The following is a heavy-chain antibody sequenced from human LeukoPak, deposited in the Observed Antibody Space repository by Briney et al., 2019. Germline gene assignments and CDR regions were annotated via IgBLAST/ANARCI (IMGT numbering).Heavy chain of an antibody. V-gene: IGHV4-61*02. J-gene: IGHJ4*02. CDR1: GGSISSDDYY. CDR2: IYITGNT. CDR3: ARGGTLCTFFDS. Sequence: PSENLSLTCTESGGSISSDDYYWNWIRQPAGRGLEWIGRIYITGNTMYNPSLESRVRMSIDTSKIQVSLTVKSVTAADTAVYYCARGGTLCTFFDSWGQGTLVTVSS.